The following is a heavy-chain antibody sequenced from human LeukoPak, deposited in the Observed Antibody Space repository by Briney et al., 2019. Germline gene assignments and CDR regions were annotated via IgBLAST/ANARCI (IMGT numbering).Heavy chain of an antibody. Sequence: GASVKVSCKASGYTFTSYGISWVRQAPGQGLEWMGWISAYNGNTNYAQKLQGRVTMTTDTSTSTAYMELRSLRSDDTAVYYRARDRKGIAVAGTGYWGQGTLVTVSS. CDR3: ARDRKGIAVAGTGY. D-gene: IGHD6-19*01. CDR2: ISAYNGNT. J-gene: IGHJ4*02. CDR1: GYTFTSYG. V-gene: IGHV1-18*01.